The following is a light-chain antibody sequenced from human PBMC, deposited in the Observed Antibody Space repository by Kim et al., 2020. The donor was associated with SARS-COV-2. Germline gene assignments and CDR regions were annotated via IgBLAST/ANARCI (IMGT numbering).Light chain of an antibody. CDR2: DAS. CDR1: SSNS. Sequence: SSNSLAWYQQKRGQPPTLLIFDASRRASVIPDRFSGSGAATGFTLTISSLEAEDFAVYYSQQYGDSPITFGQGTRLEIK. V-gene: IGKV3-20*01. J-gene: IGKJ5*01. CDR3: QQYGDSPIT.